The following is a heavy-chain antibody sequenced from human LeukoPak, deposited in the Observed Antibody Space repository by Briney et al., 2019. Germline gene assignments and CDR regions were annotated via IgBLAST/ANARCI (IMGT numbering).Heavy chain of an antibody. Sequence: GGSLRLSCAASGFTFSSYGVHWVRQAPGKGLEWVAVISYDGSNKYYADSVKGRFTISRDNSKNTLYLQMNSLRAEDTALYYCARDKIVGATLFDSWGQGTLVTVSS. V-gene: IGHV3-30*03. D-gene: IGHD1-26*01. CDR1: GFTFSSYG. CDR2: ISYDGSNK. CDR3: ARDKIVGATLFDS. J-gene: IGHJ5*01.